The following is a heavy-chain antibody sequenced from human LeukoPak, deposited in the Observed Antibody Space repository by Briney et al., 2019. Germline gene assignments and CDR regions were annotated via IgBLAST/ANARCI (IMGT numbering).Heavy chain of an antibody. D-gene: IGHD3-10*01. J-gene: IGHJ4*02. Sequence: SQTLSLTCTVSGGSISSGGYYWSWIRQHPGKGLEWIGYIYYSGSTYYNPSLKSRVTISVDTSKNQFSLKLTSVTAADTAVYYCARRDYYYFDYWGQGTLVTVSS. V-gene: IGHV4-31*03. CDR3: ARRDYYYFDY. CDR2: IYYSGST. CDR1: GGSISSGGYY.